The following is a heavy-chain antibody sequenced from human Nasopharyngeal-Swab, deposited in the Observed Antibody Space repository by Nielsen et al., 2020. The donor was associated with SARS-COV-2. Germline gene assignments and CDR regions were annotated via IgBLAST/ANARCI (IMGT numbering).Heavy chain of an antibody. CDR2: IIPIFGTA. CDR1: GGTFSSYA. Sequence: SVKVSCKASGGTFSSYAISWVRQAPGQGLEWMGGIIPIFGTANYAQKFQGRVTITADKSTSTAYMELRSLRSDDTAVYYCAKDGVAARPDWFDPWGQGTLVTVSS. J-gene: IGHJ5*02. D-gene: IGHD6-6*01. CDR3: AKDGVAARPDWFDP. V-gene: IGHV1-69*06.